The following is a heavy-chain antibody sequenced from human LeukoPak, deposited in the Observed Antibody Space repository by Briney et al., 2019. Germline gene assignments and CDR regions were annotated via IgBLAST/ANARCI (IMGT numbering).Heavy chain of an antibody. D-gene: IGHD2-2*01. J-gene: IGHJ6*02. CDR3: AREVRARDLYYYYGMDV. CDR1: GFTVSSNY. Sequence: PGGSLRLSCAASGFTVSSNYMSWVRQAPGKGLEWVSVIYSGGSTYYADSVKGRFTISRDNSKNTLYLQMNNLRAEDTAVYYCAREVRARDLYYYYGMDVWGQGTTVTVSS. V-gene: IGHV3-66*01. CDR2: IYSGGST.